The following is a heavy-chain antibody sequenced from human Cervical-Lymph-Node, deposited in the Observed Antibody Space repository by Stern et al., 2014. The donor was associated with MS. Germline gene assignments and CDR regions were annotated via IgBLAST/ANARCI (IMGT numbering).Heavy chain of an antibody. CDR3: ARGWLLGYFDS. CDR2: INRVSSAI. J-gene: IGHJ4*02. CDR1: GFPFSKYD. D-gene: IGHD5-12*01. V-gene: IGHV3-48*01. Sequence: EVQLEESGGGLVQPGGSLRLSCAASGFPFSKYDMHWVRQAPGKGLEWVSYINRVSSAIYYADSVKGRFTISRDDAKNSLYLQMSSLTAEDTAVYYCARGWLLGYFDSWGQGALVTVSS.